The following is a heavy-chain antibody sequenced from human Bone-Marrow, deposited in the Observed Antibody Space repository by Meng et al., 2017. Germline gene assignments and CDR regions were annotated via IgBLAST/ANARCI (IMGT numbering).Heavy chain of an antibody. J-gene: IGHJ4*02. Sequence: GGSLRLSCAVSGFTFSSSEMNWVRQAPGKGLEWVSYIARSGTIWYADSVKGRFTISRDNSKNTLYLQMNSLRAEDTAVYYCARDLGLAARPELYLDYWGQGTLVTVSS. CDR1: GFTFSSSE. V-gene: IGHV3-48*03. CDR2: IARSGTI. D-gene: IGHD6-6*01. CDR3: ARDLGLAARPELYLDY.